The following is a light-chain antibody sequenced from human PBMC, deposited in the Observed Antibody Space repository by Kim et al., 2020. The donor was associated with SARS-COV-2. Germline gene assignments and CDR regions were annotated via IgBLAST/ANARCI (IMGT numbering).Light chain of an antibody. CDR1: QSVSPY. J-gene: IGKJ4*01. CDR3: QQRSNWPPALT. V-gene: IGKV3-11*01. CDR2: DAS. Sequence: PGGRAPLPCRASQSVSPYLAWYHQKPGQAPRILIYDASNRATGIPDRFSGSGSGTDFALTISSLESEDFAIYYCQQRSNWPPALTFGGGTKVDIK.